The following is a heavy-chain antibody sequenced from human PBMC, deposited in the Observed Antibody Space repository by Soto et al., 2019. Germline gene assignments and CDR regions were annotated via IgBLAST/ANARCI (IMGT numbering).Heavy chain of an antibody. CDR1: GFTFSSDG. V-gene: IGHV3-33*01. Sequence: QVQLVESGGGVGQPGSSLRLSCAASGFTFSSDGMHWVRQAPGKGLERVAVIWYDGSKKYYADSVNGRFTISRDNSKNAMYQQMNSMRAEDTAVYDCARDGRNGYYYYRDVWGIGTTVTVS. D-gene: IGHD4-4*01. CDR3: ARDGRNGYYYYRDV. J-gene: IGHJ6*03. CDR2: IWYDGSKK.